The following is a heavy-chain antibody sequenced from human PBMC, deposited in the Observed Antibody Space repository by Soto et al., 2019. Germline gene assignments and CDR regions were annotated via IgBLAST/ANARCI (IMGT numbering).Heavy chain of an antibody. CDR1: GYSFTSYW. Sequence: PGESLKISCQGSGYSFTSYWISWVRQMPGKGLEWMGRIDPSDSYTNYSPSFQGHVTISADKSISTAYLQWSSLKASDTAMYYCARHRGITMPVGYWGQGTLVTVSS. D-gene: IGHD3-10*01. J-gene: IGHJ4*02. CDR3: ARHRGITMPVGY. CDR2: IDPSDSYT. V-gene: IGHV5-10-1*01.